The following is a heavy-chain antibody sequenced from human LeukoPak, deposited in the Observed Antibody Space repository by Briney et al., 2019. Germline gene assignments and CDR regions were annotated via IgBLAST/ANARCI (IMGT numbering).Heavy chain of an antibody. D-gene: IGHD1-26*01. CDR1: GYTFTSYG. CDR2: ISAYNGNT. Sequence: ASVKVSCKASGYTFTSYGISWVRQAPGQGLEWMGRISAYNGNTNYAQKLQGRVTMTTDTSTSTAYMELRSLRSDDTAVYYCARVGATYYYYYGMDVWGQGTTVTVSS. CDR3: ARVGATYYYYYGMDV. V-gene: IGHV1-18*01. J-gene: IGHJ6*02.